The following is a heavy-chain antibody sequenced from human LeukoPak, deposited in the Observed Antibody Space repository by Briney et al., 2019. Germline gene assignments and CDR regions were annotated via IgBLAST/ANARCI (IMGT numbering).Heavy chain of an antibody. V-gene: IGHV3-30-3*01. CDR3: ARWASDYYDSSGYSDAFDI. CDR2: ISYDGSNK. CDR1: GFTFSSYA. D-gene: IGHD3-22*01. Sequence: GGSLRLSCAASGFTFSSYAMHWVRQAPGKGLEWVAVISYDGSNKYYADSVKGRFTISRDNSKNTLYLQMNSLRAEDTAVYYCARWASDYYDSSGYSDAFDIWGQGTMVTVSS. J-gene: IGHJ3*02.